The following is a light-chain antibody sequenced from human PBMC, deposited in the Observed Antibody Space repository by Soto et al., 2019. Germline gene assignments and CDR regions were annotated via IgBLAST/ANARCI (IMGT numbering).Light chain of an antibody. CDR2: QTS. J-gene: IGKJ1*01. CDR1: QSVSSN. V-gene: IGKV3D-15*03. CDR3: QKDKNRPPWP. Sequence: EIVMTQSPATLSVSPGEVVTLSRRASQSVSSNLAWYQQRPGQAPRLLIYQTSIRAAGIPARFSDSGSGTDFTLKISDEQPKDFAFYYFQKDKNRPPWPFGQGPKVDIK.